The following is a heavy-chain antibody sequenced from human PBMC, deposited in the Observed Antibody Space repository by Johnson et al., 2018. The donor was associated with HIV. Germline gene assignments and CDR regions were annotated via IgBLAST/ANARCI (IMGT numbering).Heavy chain of an antibody. J-gene: IGHJ3*02. Sequence: QVQLVESGGGVVQPGRSLRLSCAASGFTFSSYAMHWVRQAPGKGLEWVAVISYDGSNKFYADSVKGRFTISRDNSKNTLYLQMHSLRAEDTAVYYCARDSQWEIDDAFEIWGQGTMVTVSS. CDR1: GFTFSSYA. CDR2: ISYDGSNK. V-gene: IGHV3-30*04. D-gene: IGHD1-26*01. CDR3: ARDSQWEIDDAFEI.